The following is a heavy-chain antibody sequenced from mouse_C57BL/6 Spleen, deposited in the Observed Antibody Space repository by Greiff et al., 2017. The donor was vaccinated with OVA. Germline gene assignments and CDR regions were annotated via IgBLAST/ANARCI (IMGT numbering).Heavy chain of an antibody. V-gene: IGHV5-16*01. CDR2: INYDGSST. D-gene: IGHD2-3*01. Sequence: EVQVVESEGGLVQPGSSMKLSCTASGFTFSDYYMAWVRQVPEKGLEWVANINYDGSSTYYLDSLKSRFIISRDNAKNILYLQMSSLKSEDTATYYCARDLIYDGYYWYFDVWGTGTTVTVSS. CDR3: ARDLIYDGYYWYFDV. J-gene: IGHJ1*03. CDR1: GFTFSDYY.